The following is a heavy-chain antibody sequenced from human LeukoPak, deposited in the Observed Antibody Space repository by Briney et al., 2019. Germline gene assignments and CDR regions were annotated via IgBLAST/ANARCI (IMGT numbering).Heavy chain of an antibody. CDR1: GYTLTELS. V-gene: IGHV1-24*01. D-gene: IGHD6-19*01. Sequence: ASVKVSCKVSGYTLTELSMHWVRQAPGKGLEWMGGFDPEDGETIYAQKFQGRVTMTTDTSTSTAYMELRSLRSDDTAVYYCARVRSSGWCPDYWGQGTLVTVSS. CDR3: ARVRSSGWCPDY. J-gene: IGHJ4*02. CDR2: FDPEDGET.